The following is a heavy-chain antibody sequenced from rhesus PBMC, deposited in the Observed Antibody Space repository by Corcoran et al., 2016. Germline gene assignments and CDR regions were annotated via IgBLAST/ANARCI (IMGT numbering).Heavy chain of an antibody. V-gene: IGHV4-81*01. D-gene: IGHD6-37*01. CDR1: GGSIRGYY. CDR2: VDGNNAGT. Sequence: QVQLQESGPGLVKPSETLSLTCTVSGGSIRGYYWSWIRQPPGKGLELIGNVDGNNAGTIYNPSLKSRVTISKDPSKNQFSLKLTSVTAADTAVYYCARASSGGWTPFDYWGQGVLVTVSS. CDR3: ARASSGGWTPFDY. J-gene: IGHJ4*01.